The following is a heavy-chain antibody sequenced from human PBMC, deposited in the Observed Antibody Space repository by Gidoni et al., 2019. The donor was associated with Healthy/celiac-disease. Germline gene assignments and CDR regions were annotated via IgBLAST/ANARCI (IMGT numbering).Heavy chain of an antibody. CDR3: AREGATVTKDPPYYYGMDV. CDR2: TYYRSKWYN. D-gene: IGHD4-17*01. CDR1: GDSVSSNSAA. Sequence: QVQLQQSGPGLVKPSQTLSLTCAISGDSVSSNSAAWNWIRQSPSRRLEWLGRTYYRSKWYNDYAVSVKSRITINPDTSKNQFSLQLNSVTPEDTAVYYCAREGATVTKDPPYYYGMDVWGQGTTVTVSS. V-gene: IGHV6-1*01. J-gene: IGHJ6*02.